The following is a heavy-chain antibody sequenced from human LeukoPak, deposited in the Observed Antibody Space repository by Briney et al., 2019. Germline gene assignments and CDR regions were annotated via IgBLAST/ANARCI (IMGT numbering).Heavy chain of an antibody. V-gene: IGHV3-23*01. D-gene: IGHD2-2*01. CDR2: ISASGGTT. Sequence: GGSLRLACAASGFTFTSYAMSWVRQAPGKGLEWVSAISASGGTTYYADSVKGRFTISRDNSKNTLYLQMSSLRAEDTAVYYCAKEPREYCSSTSCPNWIDPWGQGTLVTVSS. CDR3: AKEPREYCSSTSCPNWIDP. J-gene: IGHJ5*02. CDR1: GFTFTSYA.